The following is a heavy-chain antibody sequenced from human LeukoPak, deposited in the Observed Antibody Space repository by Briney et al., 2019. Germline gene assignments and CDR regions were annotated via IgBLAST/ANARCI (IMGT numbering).Heavy chain of an antibody. CDR2: ISYDGNNK. CDR3: ARVSVGRYYFGN. V-gene: IGHV3-30*03. CDR1: GFTFSSYG. J-gene: IGHJ4*02. Sequence: GGSLRLSCAASGFTFSSYGMHWVRQTPGKGLEWVAVISYDGNNKYYADSVKGRFTISRDNSKNTLYLQMNSLRAEDTAVYYCARVSVGRYYFGNWGQGTPVTVS. D-gene: IGHD3-3*02.